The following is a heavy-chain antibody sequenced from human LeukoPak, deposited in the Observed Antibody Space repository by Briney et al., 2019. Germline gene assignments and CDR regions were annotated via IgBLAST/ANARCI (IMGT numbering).Heavy chain of an antibody. J-gene: IGHJ6*02. Sequence: GSSVKVSCKASGGTFSSYAISWVRQAPGQGLEWMGRIIPILGIANYAQKFQGRVTITADKSTSTAYMELSSLRSEDTAVYYCARGIAAALHKHYYYYYGMDVWGQGTTVTVSS. CDR1: GGTFSSYA. CDR3: ARGIAAALHKHYYYYYGMDV. D-gene: IGHD6-13*01. V-gene: IGHV1-69*04. CDR2: IIPILGIA.